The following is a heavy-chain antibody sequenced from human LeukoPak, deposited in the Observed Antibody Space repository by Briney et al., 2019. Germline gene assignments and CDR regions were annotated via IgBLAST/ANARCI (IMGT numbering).Heavy chain of an antibody. D-gene: IGHD1-1*01. CDR2: ISAYSGNT. J-gene: IGHJ4*02. Sequence: ASVKVSCKASGYTFTGYYMHWVRQAPGQGLEWMGWISAYSGNTNYAQKFQGRVTMTRNTSISTAYMELSSLRSEDTAVYYCARGLGNDGIFDYWGQGTLVTVSS. CDR1: GYTFTGYY. V-gene: IGHV1-8*02. CDR3: ARGLGNDGIFDY.